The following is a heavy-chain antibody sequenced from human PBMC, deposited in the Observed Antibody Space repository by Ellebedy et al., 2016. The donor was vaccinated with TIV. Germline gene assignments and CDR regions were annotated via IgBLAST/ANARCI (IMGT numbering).Heavy chain of an antibody. CDR2: IYYSGST. CDR3: ARDLYGSGTFLGFDP. V-gene: IGHV4-31*03. J-gene: IGHJ5*02. D-gene: IGHD3-10*01. Sequence: SETLSLTCTVSGGPISSGGYYWSWIRQHPGKGLEWIGYIYYSGSTYYNPSLKSRVTISVDTSKNQFSLKLSSVTAADTAVYHCARDLYGSGTFLGFDPWGQGTLVTVSS. CDR1: GGPISSGGYY.